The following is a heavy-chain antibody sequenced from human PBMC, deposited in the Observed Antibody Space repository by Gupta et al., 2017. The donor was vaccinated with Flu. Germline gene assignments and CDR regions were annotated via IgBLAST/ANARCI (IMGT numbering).Heavy chain of an antibody. V-gene: IGHV3-15*01. J-gene: IGHJ3*02. Sequence: EVQLVESGGGVVEPGGSLRPSCPASGSTFIDAYMNWVRQAPGKGLEGVGRLKSHADGGTTDYGAPVKGRFTISRDDSKNMLFLKMRSLQTEDTAMYFCTTDSSGGITFDIWGQGKMVTVSS. CDR1: GSTFIDAY. CDR3: TTDSSGGITFDI. CDR2: LKSHADGGTT. D-gene: IGHD3-16*01.